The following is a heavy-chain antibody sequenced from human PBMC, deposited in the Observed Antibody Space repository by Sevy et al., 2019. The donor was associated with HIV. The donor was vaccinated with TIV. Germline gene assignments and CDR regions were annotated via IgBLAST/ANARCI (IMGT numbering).Heavy chain of an antibody. CDR2: ISSSSYI. V-gene: IGHV3-21*01. CDR3: ARELAAAGTGY. Sequence: GGSLRLSCAASGFTFSSYSMNWVRQAPGKGLEWVSSISSSSYIYYADSVKGRFTISRDNAKNSLYLQMNSLRAEDTAVYYCARELAAAGTGYWGQGTLVTVSS. J-gene: IGHJ4*02. CDR1: GFTFSSYS. D-gene: IGHD6-13*01.